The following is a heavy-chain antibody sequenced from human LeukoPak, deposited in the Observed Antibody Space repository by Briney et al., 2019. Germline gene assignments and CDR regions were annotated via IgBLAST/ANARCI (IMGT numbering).Heavy chain of an antibody. Sequence: QPGGSLRLSCAASGFSFSSYWMDWVRQAPGKGLLWVSRINIDGSRTLYADSVKGRFTISRDNAKNTLYLQMNSLRAEDTAVYYCANIGQTAFDIWGQGTMVTVSS. V-gene: IGHV3-74*01. CDR1: GFSFSSYW. CDR2: INIDGSRT. D-gene: IGHD2/OR15-2a*01. CDR3: ANIGQTAFDI. J-gene: IGHJ3*02.